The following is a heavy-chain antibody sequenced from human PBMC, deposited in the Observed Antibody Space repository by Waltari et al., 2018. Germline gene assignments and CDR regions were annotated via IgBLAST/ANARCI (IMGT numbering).Heavy chain of an antibody. CDR2: IWYDGTNK. D-gene: IGHD3-3*01. CDR1: GFTFSDHG. CDR3: ARASYDISSGFTPFDY. J-gene: IGHJ4*02. Sequence: QVQLVESGGGVVQPGTSLRLSCPASGFTFSDHGMPGVGQAPGKGLEWLAVIWYDGTNKYYRDSVKGRFTISRDNSKRTLYLHLNNLRGEDTAVYYCARASYDISSGFTPFDYWGQGTLVTVSS. V-gene: IGHV3-33*01.